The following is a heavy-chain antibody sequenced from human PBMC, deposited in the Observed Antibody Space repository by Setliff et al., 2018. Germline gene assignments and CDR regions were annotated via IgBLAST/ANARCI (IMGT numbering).Heavy chain of an antibody. CDR2: VTVYNGNT. J-gene: IGHJ4*02. CDR1: RYTFSSYY. CDR3: ARVESMVRGKNILRHFDY. V-gene: IGHV1-18*04. D-gene: IGHD3-10*01. Sequence: ASVKVSCKSSRYTFSSYYIHWMRQAPGQGLEWMGWVTVYNGNTKYAQNLQGRLTLTTDISTSTAYMELGSLTTDDTAVYYCARVESMVRGKNILRHFDYWGQGIQVTVSS.